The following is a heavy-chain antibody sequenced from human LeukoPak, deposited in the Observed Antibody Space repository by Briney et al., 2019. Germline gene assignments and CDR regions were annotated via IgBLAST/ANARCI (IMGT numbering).Heavy chain of an antibody. CDR3: ARHEDSGSYSAFDY. V-gene: IGHV3-49*04. J-gene: IGHJ4*02. D-gene: IGHD1-26*01. CDR1: GFTFGDYA. Sequence: GGSLRLSCTASGFTFGDYAMSWVRQAPGKGLEWVGFIRSKAYGGTTEYAASVKGRFTISRDDSKSIAYLQMNSLKTEDTAVYYCARHEDSGSYSAFDYWGQGTLVTVSS. CDR2: IRSKAYGGTT.